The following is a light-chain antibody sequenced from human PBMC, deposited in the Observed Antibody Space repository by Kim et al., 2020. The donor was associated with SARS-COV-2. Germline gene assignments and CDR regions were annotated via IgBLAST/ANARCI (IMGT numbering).Light chain of an antibody. Sequence: ASLGDRVTITCRASQGVSTYLAWYQHTPGKAPKLLIYTASTLHSGVPSRFSGSGSGTDFTLTISSLQPEDFATYYCQQLNSYPITFGQGTRLEIK. J-gene: IGKJ5*01. CDR1: QGVSTY. CDR2: TAS. V-gene: IGKV1-9*01. CDR3: QQLNSYPIT.